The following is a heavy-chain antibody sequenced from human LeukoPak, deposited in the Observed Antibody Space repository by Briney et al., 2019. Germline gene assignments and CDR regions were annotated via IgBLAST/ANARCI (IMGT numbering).Heavy chain of an antibody. V-gene: IGHV3-23*01. CDR3: AKERAFGTWLGDY. CDR2: ISGSGGST. Sequence: GGSLRLSCAASGFTFISYAMSWVRQAPGKGLEWVSAISGSGGSTYYADSVKGRFTISRDNSRNTLYLQMNSLRADDTAVYYCAKERAFGTWLGDYWGQGTPVTVSS. D-gene: IGHD2/OR15-2a*01. CDR1: GFTFISYA. J-gene: IGHJ4*02.